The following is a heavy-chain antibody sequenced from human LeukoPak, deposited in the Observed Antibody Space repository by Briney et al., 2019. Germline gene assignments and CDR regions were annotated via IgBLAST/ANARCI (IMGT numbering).Heavy chain of an antibody. J-gene: IGHJ4*02. Sequence: PGGSLRLSCAASGFTFSSYAMSWVRQAPGKGLEWVSAISGSGGSTYYADSVRGRFTISRDNSKNTLYLQMNSLRAEDTAVYYCAKDFKYSSSWYVGYYFDYWGQGTLVTVSS. CDR2: ISGSGGST. D-gene: IGHD6-13*01. CDR1: GFTFSSYA. CDR3: AKDFKYSSSWYVGYYFDY. V-gene: IGHV3-23*01.